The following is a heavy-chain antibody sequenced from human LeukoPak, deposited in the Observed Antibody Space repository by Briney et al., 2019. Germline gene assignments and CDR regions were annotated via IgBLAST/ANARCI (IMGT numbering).Heavy chain of an antibody. CDR2: IWYDGSNK. CDR1: GFTFSSYG. J-gene: IGHJ4*02. D-gene: IGHD6-13*01. V-gene: IGHV3-33*06. Sequence: GGSLRLSGAASGFTFSSYGMHWVRQAPGKGLEWVAVIWYDGSNKYYADSVKGRFTISRDNSKNTLYLQMNSLRAEDTAVYYCAKASIAAALDYWGQGTLVTVSS. CDR3: AKASIAAALDY.